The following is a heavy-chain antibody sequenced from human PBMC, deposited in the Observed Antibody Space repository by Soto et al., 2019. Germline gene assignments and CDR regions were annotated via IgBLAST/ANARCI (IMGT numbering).Heavy chain of an antibody. CDR2: IIPIFGTA. V-gene: IGHV1-69*13. D-gene: IGHD3-3*01. CDR3: ARAWIFGVVIKGYYGMDV. CDR1: GGTFSSYA. Sequence: GASVKVSCKASGGTFSSYAISWVRQAPGQGLEWMGGIIPIFGTANYAQKFQGRVTITADESTSTAYMELSSLRSEDTAVYYCARAWIFGVVIKGYYGMDVWGQGTTVTVSS. J-gene: IGHJ6*02.